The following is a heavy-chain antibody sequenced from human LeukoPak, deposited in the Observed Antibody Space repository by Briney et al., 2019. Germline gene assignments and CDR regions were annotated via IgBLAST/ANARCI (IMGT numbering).Heavy chain of an antibody. Sequence: PGGSLRLSCAASGFIVSTNYMSWVRQAPGQGLEWVSVMYSGGSTYYADSVKGRFTISRDDSKNTVYLQMDSLRAEDTAVYYCARDSLGQWLVLDFWGQGTLVTVSS. D-gene: IGHD6-19*01. CDR3: ARDSLGQWLVLDF. CDR2: MYSGGST. CDR1: GFIVSTNY. V-gene: IGHV3-53*01. J-gene: IGHJ4*02.